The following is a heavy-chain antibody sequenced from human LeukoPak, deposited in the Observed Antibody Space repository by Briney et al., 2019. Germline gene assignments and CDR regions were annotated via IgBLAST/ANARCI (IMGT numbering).Heavy chain of an antibody. D-gene: IGHD1-14*01. V-gene: IGHV3-53*01. CDR3: ARGVEPLAANTLAY. CDR1: GFTVITND. J-gene: IGHJ4*02. Sequence: GGSLRLSCATSGFTVITNDMTWARQAPGKGLEWVSVLYSDGNTKYADSVQGRFTISRDNSKNTLYLEMNSLSPDDTAVYYCARGVEPLAANTLAYWGQGTLVTVSS. CDR2: LYSDGNT.